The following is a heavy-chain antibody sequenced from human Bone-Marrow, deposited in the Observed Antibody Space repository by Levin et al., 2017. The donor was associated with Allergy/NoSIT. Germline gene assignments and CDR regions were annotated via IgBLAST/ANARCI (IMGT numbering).Heavy chain of an antibody. Sequence: RAGGSLRLSCAVSGLTFSSYAMSWVRQAPGKGLEWVASIRGSGDITYYGDSVKGRFTISRDNSKSTLYLQMNSLRAEDTAVYFCARDLGSGSSSTSMDVWGPGTTVSVSS. J-gene: IGHJ6*02. CDR2: IRGSGDIT. D-gene: IGHD1-1*01. CDR1: GLTFSSYA. V-gene: IGHV3-23*01. CDR3: ARDLGSGSSSTSMDV.